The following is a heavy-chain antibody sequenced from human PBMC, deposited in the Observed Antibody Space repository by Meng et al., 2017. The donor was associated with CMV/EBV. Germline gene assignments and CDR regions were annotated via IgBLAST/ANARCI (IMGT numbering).Heavy chain of an antibody. J-gene: IGHJ4*02. CDR3: ARGAHRSSTSCYNI. D-gene: IGHD2-2*01. Sequence: SETLSLTCAVYGGSFSGYYWSWIRQPPGKGLEWIGEINHSGSTNYNPSLKSRVTISVDTSKNQFSLKLSSVTAADTAVYYCARGAHRSSTSCYNIWGQGTLVTVSS. CDR1: GGSFSGYY. V-gene: IGHV4-34*01. CDR2: INHSGST.